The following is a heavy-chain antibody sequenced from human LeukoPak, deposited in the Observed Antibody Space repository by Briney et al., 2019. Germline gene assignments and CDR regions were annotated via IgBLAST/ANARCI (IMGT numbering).Heavy chain of an antibody. V-gene: IGHV3-23*01. CDR3: ATLPLSSVYSSGWYFDY. CDR2: ISGSGGST. Sequence: PTGGSLRLSCAASGFTFSSYAMSWVRQAPGKGLEWVSAISGSGGSTYYADSVKGRFTISRDNSKSTLYLQMNSLRAEDTAVYYCATLPLSSVYSSGWYFDYWGQGTLVTVSS. CDR1: GFTFSSYA. D-gene: IGHD6-19*01. J-gene: IGHJ4*02.